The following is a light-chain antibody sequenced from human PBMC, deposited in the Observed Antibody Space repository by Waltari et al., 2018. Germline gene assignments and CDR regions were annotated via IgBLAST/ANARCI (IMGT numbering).Light chain of an antibody. CDR1: QSVGSTY. J-gene: IGKJ3*01. Sequence: EIVFTQSPGTLSLSPGERATLSCRASQSVGSTYLAWYQQKPGQAPSLLIYGASSRATGIPDRFSGSGSGTDFTLTISRLEPEDFAVYYCQQYSRSPRLITFGPGTKVDIK. CDR2: GAS. CDR3: QQYSRSPRLIT. V-gene: IGKV3-20*01.